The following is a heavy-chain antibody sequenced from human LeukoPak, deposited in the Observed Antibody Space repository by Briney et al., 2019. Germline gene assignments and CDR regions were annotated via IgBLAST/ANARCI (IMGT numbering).Heavy chain of an antibody. CDR3: ARGIYYYDSSGYYPA. V-gene: IGHV4-34*01. CDR1: GGSFSGYY. D-gene: IGHD3-22*01. Sequence: SETLSLTCAVYGGSFSGYYWSWIRQPPGKGLEWIGEINHSGSTNYNPSLKSRVTISVDTSKNQFPLKLSSVTAADTAVYYCARGIYYYDSSGYYPAWGQGTLVTVSS. CDR2: INHSGST. J-gene: IGHJ5*02.